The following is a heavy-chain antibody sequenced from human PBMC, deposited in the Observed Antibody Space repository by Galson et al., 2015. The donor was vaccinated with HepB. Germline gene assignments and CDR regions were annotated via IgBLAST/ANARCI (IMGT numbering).Heavy chain of an antibody. Sequence: QSGAEVKKPGESLKISCKGSGYSFTSYWIGWVRQMPGKGLEWMGIIYPGDSDTRYSPSFQGQVTISADKSISTAYLQWSSLKASDTAMYYCARPVRRGTINDAFDIWGQGTMVTVSS. J-gene: IGHJ3*02. D-gene: IGHD5-24*01. CDR3: ARPVRRGTINDAFDI. V-gene: IGHV5-51*01. CDR1: GYSFTSYW. CDR2: IYPGDSDT.